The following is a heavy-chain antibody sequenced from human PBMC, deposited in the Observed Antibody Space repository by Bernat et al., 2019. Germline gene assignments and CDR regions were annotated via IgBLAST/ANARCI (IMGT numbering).Heavy chain of an antibody. CDR2: IWYDSSNS. CDR3: AREGWSAMAAAGTGADY. V-gene: IGHV3-33*01. CDR1: GFTFSNYG. D-gene: IGHD6-25*01. J-gene: IGHJ4*02. Sequence: QVQLVESGGGVVQPGTSLRLSCVASGFTFSNYGMHWVRQAPGKGLDWVAVIWYDSSNSYYADSVRGRFTISKDNSKNTLFLQMNSLRTEDTGVYYCAREGWSAMAAAGTGADYWGQGTLVSISS.